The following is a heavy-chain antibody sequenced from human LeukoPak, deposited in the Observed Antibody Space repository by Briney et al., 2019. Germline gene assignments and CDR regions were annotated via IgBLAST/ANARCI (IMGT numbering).Heavy chain of an antibody. D-gene: IGHD6-13*01. CDR1: GFNFNNYA. J-gene: IGHJ3*01. Sequence: GGSLRLSCAASGFNFNNYAMHWVRQAPGKGLESVAVISNDGKNKDYIDSVKGRFTISRDKSKNTLYLQMDSLRVEDTAGYYCARVLEGGSSWYGSFLLWGQGTMVSVSS. CDR3: ARVLEGGSSWYGSFLL. CDR2: ISNDGKNK. V-gene: IGHV3-30*03.